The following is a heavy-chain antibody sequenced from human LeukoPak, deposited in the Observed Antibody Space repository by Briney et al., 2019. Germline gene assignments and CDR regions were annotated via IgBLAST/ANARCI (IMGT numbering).Heavy chain of an antibody. CDR1: GFTFYNYD. CDR2: IGTAADT. J-gene: IGHJ3*02. CDR3: ARGGSRAFDI. D-gene: IGHD1-26*01. Sequence: GGSLRPSCAASGFTFYNYDLHWVRQAAGKGLEWVSTIGTAADTFYPDSVKGRFTISRENAKNSLYLQMNSLRAEDTVVYYCARGGSRAFDIWGQGTMVTVSS. V-gene: IGHV3-13*01.